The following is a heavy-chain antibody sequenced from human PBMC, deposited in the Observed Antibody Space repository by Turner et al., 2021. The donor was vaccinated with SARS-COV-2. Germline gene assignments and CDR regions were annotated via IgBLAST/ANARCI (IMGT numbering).Heavy chain of an antibody. D-gene: IGHD3-10*01. Sequence: QVQLQESGPGLVTPSQTLSLTCTVSGASITSAAYYWRWIRQHPGKGLEWIGYIYYSGSTYYNPSLKSRVTISVDTSKNQFSLKLSSVTAADTAVYYCARGRGYYGSGSYYNPYYYGMDVWGQGTTVTVSS. CDR3: ARGRGYYGSGSYYNPYYYGMDV. CDR2: IYYSGST. J-gene: IGHJ6*02. CDR1: GASITSAAYY. V-gene: IGHV4-31*03.